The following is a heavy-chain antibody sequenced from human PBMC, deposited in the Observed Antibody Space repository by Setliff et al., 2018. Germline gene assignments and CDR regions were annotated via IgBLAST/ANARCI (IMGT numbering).Heavy chain of an antibody. V-gene: IGHV3-30*03. CDR2: ISYDGFKI. CDR3: AREGSIGWSQYFHH. D-gene: IGHD6-19*01. J-gene: IGHJ1*01. Sequence: PGESLKISCAASGFVFGTYGMHWVRQAPGKGLDWVAFISYDGFKIYYAESVKGRFTISRDISTNTLFLEIDSLRSEDTGLYYCAREGSIGWSQYFHHWGQGTPVTVSS. CDR1: GFVFGTYG.